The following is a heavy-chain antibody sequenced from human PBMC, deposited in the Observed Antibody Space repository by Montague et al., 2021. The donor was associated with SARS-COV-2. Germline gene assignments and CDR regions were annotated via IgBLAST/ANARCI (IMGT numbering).Heavy chain of an antibody. CDR1: GGSISSYN. CDR2: IYYSGNT. J-gene: IGHJ6*02. CDR3: AGRPTPSYSSGWYLFYYAMDV. Sequence: SETLSLTCTVSGGSISSYNWSWIRQPPGKGLECIGYIYYSGNTNYNPSLKSRVTISVDASKSQFSLKLSSVTAADTAVYYCAGRPTPSYSSGWYLFYYAMDVWGQGTPVTVSS. D-gene: IGHD6-19*01. V-gene: IGHV4-59*01.